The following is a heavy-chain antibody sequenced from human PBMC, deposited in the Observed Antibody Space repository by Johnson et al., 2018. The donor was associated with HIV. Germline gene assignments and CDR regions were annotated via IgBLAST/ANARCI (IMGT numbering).Heavy chain of an antibody. CDR1: GFTFDDYA. CDR2: IRGIGGDT. CDR3: ATHLSDYDDTLTDDAFDV. Sequence: VQLVESGGGVVRPGGSLRLSCAASGFTFDDYAMTWVRQAPGKGLEWVSVIRGIGGDTYYEDSVKGRFTISRDTSKNTLYLQINSLRTEYTARYYCATHLSDYDDTLTDDAFDVWGQGTVVTVSS. V-gene: IGHV3-23*04. D-gene: IGHD4-17*01. J-gene: IGHJ3*01.